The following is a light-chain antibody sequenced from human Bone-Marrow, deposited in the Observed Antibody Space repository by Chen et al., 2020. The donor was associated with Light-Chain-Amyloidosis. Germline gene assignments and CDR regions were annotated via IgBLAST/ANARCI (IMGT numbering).Light chain of an antibody. CDR2: AAS. CDR3: QKYNSAPRT. J-gene: IGKJ1*01. V-gene: IGKV1-27*01. Sequence: DIQMTQSPSSLSASVGDRVTITCRASQDISNYLAWYQQKPGKAPKLLIYAASALQSGVPSRFRGRGSGSGTDFNLTINSMQPEDVATYYCQKYNSAPRTSSQGTKVEIK. CDR1: QDISNY.